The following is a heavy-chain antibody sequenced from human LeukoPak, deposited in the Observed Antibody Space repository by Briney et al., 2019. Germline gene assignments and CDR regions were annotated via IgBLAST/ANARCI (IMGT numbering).Heavy chain of an antibody. D-gene: IGHD5-12*01. CDR1: GFTFSSYS. CDR3: ARDSPDIVATIEAFDI. V-gene: IGHV3-21*01. J-gene: IGHJ3*02. CDR2: ISRSSSYI. Sequence: PGGSLRLSCAASGFTFSSYSMNWVRQAPGKGLEWVSSISRSSSYIYYADSVKGRFTISRDSAKNSLYLQMNSLRAEDTAVYYCARDSPDIVATIEAFDIWGQGTMVTVSS.